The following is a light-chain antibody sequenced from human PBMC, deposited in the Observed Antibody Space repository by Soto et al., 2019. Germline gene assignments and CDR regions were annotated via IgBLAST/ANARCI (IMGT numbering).Light chain of an antibody. CDR1: SSNIGAGYD. V-gene: IGLV1-40*01. CDR2: GNS. CDR3: QSYYSSLSGYV. Sequence: QAVVTQPPSVSGAPGQRVTISCTGSSSNIGAGYDVHWYQQLPGTAPKLLIYGNSNRPSGVPDRFSGSKSGTSAALAITGLQAADEADYYCQSYYSSLSGYVFGTGTKRTVL. J-gene: IGLJ1*01.